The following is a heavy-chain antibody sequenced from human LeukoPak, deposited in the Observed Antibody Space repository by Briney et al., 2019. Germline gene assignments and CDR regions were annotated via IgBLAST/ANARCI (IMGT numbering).Heavy chain of an antibody. J-gene: IGHJ3*02. CDR3: AVSGSPWDAFDI. Sequence: PSETLSLTCVVSGYSISSGYYWGWIRQPPGKGLEWIGSIYHSGSTYYNPSLKSRVTISVDTSKNQFSLKLSSVTAADTAVYYCAVSGSPWDAFDIWGQGTMVTVSS. V-gene: IGHV4-38-2*01. CDR1: GYSISSGYY. D-gene: IGHD1-26*01. CDR2: IYHSGST.